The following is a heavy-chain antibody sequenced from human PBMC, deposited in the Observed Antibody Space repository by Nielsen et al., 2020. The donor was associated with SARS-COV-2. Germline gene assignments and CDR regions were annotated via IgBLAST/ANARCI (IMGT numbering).Heavy chain of an antibody. CDR3: AKVEVGCSGGSCSFDY. J-gene: IGHJ4*02. V-gene: IGHV3-20*04. D-gene: IGHD2-15*01. Sequence: GGSLRLSCAASGFTFDDYGMSWVRQAPGKGLEWVSGINWNGGSTGYADSVKGRFTISRDNSKNTLYLQMNSLRAEDTALYYCAKVEVGCSGGSCSFDYWGQGTLVTVSS. CDR2: INWNGGST. CDR1: GFTFDDYG.